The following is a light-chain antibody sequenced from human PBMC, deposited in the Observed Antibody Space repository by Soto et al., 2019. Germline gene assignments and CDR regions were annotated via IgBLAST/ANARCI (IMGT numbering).Light chain of an antibody. J-gene: IGKJ1*01. V-gene: IGKV1-5*03. CDR3: QQYNRYPRT. CDR1: QTISSW. CDR2: KAS. Sequence: DIQMTQSPSTLSGSVGDRVTITCRASQTISSWLAWYQQKPGKAPKLLIYKASTLKSGVPSRFSGSGSGTEFTLTISSLQTDDFATYYCQQYNRYPRTFGQGTKVDIK.